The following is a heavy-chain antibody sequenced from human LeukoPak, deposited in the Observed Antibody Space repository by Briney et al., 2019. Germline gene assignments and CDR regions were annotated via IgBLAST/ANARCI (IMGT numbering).Heavy chain of an antibody. Sequence: PGGSLRLSCAASGFTVSSNYMSWVRQTPGKGLEWVSVIYSGGSTYYADSVKGRFTISRDKSKNTLYLQMNSLRAEDTAVYYCATSLEYSGSYLEGFDYWGQGTLVTVSS. J-gene: IGHJ4*02. CDR3: ATSLEYSGSYLEGFDY. D-gene: IGHD1-26*01. V-gene: IGHV3-53*01. CDR1: GFTVSSNY. CDR2: IYSGGST.